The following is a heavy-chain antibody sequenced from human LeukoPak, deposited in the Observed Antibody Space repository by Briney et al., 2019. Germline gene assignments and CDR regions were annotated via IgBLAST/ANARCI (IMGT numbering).Heavy chain of an antibody. CDR2: IDKKDKGYATAT. CDR1: AFTSTGSA. V-gene: IGHV3-73*01. CDR3: TRDSGTSNWFDP. Sequence: GGPLRLSSAAPAFTSTGSAIHQVRQSSGKGLEWVGHIDKKDKGYATATAYAASVKGRFTISGADSTNAPYLRMWSLKTQDRALYYCTRDSGTSNWFDPWGQGTLVTVPS. D-gene: IGHD1-26*01. J-gene: IGHJ5*02.